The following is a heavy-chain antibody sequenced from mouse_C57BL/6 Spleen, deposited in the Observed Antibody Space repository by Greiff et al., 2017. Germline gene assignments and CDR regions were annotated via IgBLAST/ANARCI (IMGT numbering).Heavy chain of an antibody. CDR2: INPNNGGT. CDR1: GYTFTDYN. CDR3: ARIYYGYDRVAMGY. Sequence: EVQLQQSGPELVKPGASVKMSCKASGYTFTDYNMHWVKQSHGKSLEWIGYINPNNGGTSYNQQFKGKATLTVNKSSSTAYMELRSLTSEVSAFYCCARIYYGYDRVAMGYWGQGTSVTVSS. J-gene: IGHJ4*01. V-gene: IGHV1-22*01. D-gene: IGHD2-2*01.